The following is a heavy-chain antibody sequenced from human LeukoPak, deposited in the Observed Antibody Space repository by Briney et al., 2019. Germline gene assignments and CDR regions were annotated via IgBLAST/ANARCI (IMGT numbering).Heavy chain of an antibody. CDR2: INSDGSGT. CDR1: GFTFNNYW. CDR3: ARAAYGGNPDY. D-gene: IGHD4-23*01. Sequence: GGSLRLSCAASGFTFNNYWMHWVRQAPGKGLVWVSRINSDGSGTTYADSVKGRFTISRDNAKNTLYLQMNSLRAEDTALYYCARAAYGGNPDYWGQGTLVTVSS. J-gene: IGHJ4*02. V-gene: IGHV3-74*01.